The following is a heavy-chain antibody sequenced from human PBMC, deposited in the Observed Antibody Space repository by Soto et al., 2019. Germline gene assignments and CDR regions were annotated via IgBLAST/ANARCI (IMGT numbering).Heavy chain of an antibody. V-gene: IGHV3-23*01. D-gene: IGHD6-13*01. J-gene: IGHJ4*02. Sequence: EVQLLESGGALVQPGGSLRLSCAASGFTISSYAMSWVRQAPGKGLEWDSSISASGDSTHNADSMKGRFAISRDNSKNTLDMQLNSLTADDTAVYYCAKGGLYNSSWYEGYWGQGTLVTVSS. CDR2: ISASGDST. CDR1: GFTISSYA. CDR3: AKGGLYNSSWYEGY.